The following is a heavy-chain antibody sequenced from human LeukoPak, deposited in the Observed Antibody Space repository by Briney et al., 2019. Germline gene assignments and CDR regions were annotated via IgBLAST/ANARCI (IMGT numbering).Heavy chain of an antibody. D-gene: IGHD3-16*02. CDR3: ARGYDYVWGSYRLPFDY. CDR1: GGSMSSSNW. Sequence: SGTLSLTCAVSGGSMSSSNWWSWVRQPPGKGLEWIGEINHSGSTNYNPSLKSRVTISVDTSKNQFSLKLSSVTAADTAVYYCARGYDYVWGSYRLPFDYWGQGTLVTVSS. CDR2: INHSGST. V-gene: IGHV4-4*02. J-gene: IGHJ4*02.